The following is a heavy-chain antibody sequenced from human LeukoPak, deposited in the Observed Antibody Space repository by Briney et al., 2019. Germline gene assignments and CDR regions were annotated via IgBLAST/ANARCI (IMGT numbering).Heavy chain of an antibody. CDR1: GGSISSSSYY. J-gene: IGHJ4*02. CDR2: IHYSGST. CDR3: ASYGSGSSRSFDY. V-gene: IGHV4-39*07. D-gene: IGHD3-10*01. Sequence: SETLSLTCTVSGGSISSSSYYWGWIRQPPGKGLEWIGSIHYSGSTNYNPSLKSRVTISVDTSKNQFSLKLSSVTAADTAVYYCASYGSGSSRSFDYWGQGTLVTVSS.